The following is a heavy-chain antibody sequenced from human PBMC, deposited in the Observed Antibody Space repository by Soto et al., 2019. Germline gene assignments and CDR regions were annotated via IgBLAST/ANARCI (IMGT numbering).Heavy chain of an antibody. D-gene: IGHD2-15*01. CDR1: GYTFTGYH. V-gene: IGHV1-2*02. J-gene: IGHJ4*02. CDR3: ARARCSGGSCYSYYFDY. Sequence: GASVKVSCKASGYTFTGYHMHWVRQAPGQGLEWMGWINPNSGDTNYAQKFQGRVTMTRDTSISTAYMELSRLRSDDTAVYYCARARCSGGSCYSYYFDYWGQGTLVTVSS. CDR2: INPNSGDT.